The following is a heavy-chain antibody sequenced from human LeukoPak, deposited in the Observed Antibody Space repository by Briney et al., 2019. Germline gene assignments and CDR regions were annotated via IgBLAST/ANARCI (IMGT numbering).Heavy chain of an antibody. CDR1: GYTFTDYY. J-gene: IGHJ4*02. V-gene: IGHV1-2*02. Sequence: ASVKVSCKASGYTFTDYYMHWVQQAPGQGLEWMGWINPNSGSTSYAQKFQDRVTLTRDTSISTAYMELSRLRSDDTAVYYCARHPNLDYWGQGTLVIVSS. CDR3: ARHPNLDY. CDR2: INPNSGST.